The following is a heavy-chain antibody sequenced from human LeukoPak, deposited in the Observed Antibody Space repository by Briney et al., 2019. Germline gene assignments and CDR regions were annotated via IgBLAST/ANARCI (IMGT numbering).Heavy chain of an antibody. CDR2: ISSSGSTI. Sequence: GGSLRLSCAASGFNFSTNDMNWIRQTPRKGLEWVSYISSSGSTIYYADSVKGRFTISRDNAKNSLFLQMNSLRDEDTGVYYCATTTVTTFDFDYWGQGTLVTVSS. D-gene: IGHD4-17*01. V-gene: IGHV3-48*03. CDR1: GFNFSTND. J-gene: IGHJ4*02. CDR3: ATTTVTTFDFDY.